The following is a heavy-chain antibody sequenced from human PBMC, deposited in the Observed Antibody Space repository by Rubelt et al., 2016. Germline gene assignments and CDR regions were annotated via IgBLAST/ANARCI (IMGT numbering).Heavy chain of an antibody. CDR1: GGPISSSNW. Sequence: QVQLQESGPGLVKPSGTLSLTCAVSGGPISSSNWWSWVRQPPGKGLEWIGEIYHSGTTNYNPSLKSRVTISVDKSKNQFSLKRESVTAADTAGYYCARVSSLHRHSDSWGQGTLVTVSS. CDR3: ARVSSLHRHSDS. J-gene: IGHJ4*02. D-gene: IGHD1-14*01. CDR2: IYHSGTT. V-gene: IGHV4-4*02.